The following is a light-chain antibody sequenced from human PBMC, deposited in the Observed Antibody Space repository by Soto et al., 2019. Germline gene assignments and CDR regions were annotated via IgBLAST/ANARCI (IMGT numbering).Light chain of an antibody. CDR1: QSVSSDF. CDR2: GVS. CDR3: QQYGSSPLT. J-gene: IGKJ4*01. V-gene: IGKV3-20*01. Sequence: ENVLTQSPGTLSLSPGERATLACTTSQSVSSDFLAWYQQTPGQAPRLLIHGVSSRATGIPDRFSGSGSGTDFTLTISRLEPEDFAVYYCQQYGSSPLTFGGGTKVEIK.